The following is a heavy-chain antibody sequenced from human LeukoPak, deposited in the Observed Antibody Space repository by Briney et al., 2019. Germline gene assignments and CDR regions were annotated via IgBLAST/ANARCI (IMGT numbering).Heavy chain of an antibody. Sequence: SETLSLTCTVSGDSISSSSSYWGWIRQPPGEGLEWIGSIYYSGSTYYNTSLKSRVTISVDTSKNQFSLKLRSVTAADTAVYYCARATVAAAAPGGYWGQGTLVTVSS. CDR2: IYYSGST. D-gene: IGHD6-13*01. CDR3: ARATVAAAAPGGY. J-gene: IGHJ4*02. CDR1: GDSISSSSSY. V-gene: IGHV4-39*07.